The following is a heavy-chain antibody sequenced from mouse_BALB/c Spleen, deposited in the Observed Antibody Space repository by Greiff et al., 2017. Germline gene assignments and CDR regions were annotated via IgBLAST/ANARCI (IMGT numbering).Heavy chain of an antibody. V-gene: IGHV5-4*02. CDR3: ARDGVAWFAY. CDR1: GFTFSDYY. Sequence: EVKLVESGGGLVKPGGSLKLSCAASGFTFSDYYMYWVRQTPEKRLEWVATISDGGSYTYYPDSVKGRFTISRDNAKNNLYLQMSSLKSEDTAMYYCARDGVAWFAYWGQGTLGTVSA. J-gene: IGHJ3*01. CDR2: ISDGGSYT.